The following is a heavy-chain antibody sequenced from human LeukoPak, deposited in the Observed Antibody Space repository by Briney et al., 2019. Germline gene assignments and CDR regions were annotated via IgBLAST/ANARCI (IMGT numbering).Heavy chain of an antibody. Sequence: SETLSLTCAVYGGSFSGYYWSWIRQPPGKGLEWIGEINQSGSTNYNPSLKSRVTISVDTSKNQFSLKLSSVTAADTAVCYCARSDYYGAGSYGAGGYNWFDPWGQGTLVTVSS. CDR1: GGSFSGYY. CDR3: ARSDYYGAGSYGAGGYNWFDP. CDR2: INQSGST. J-gene: IGHJ5*02. D-gene: IGHD3-10*01. V-gene: IGHV4-34*01.